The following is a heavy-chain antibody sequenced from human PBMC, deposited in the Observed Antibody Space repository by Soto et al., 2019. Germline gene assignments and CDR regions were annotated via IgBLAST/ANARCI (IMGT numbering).Heavy chain of an antibody. D-gene: IGHD2-21*02. CDR3: ARDQRLISRYYYYYGMDL. Sequence: GGSLRLSCAASGFTFSGYDMHWVRQATGKGLEWVSAIGTAGDTYYPGSVKGRFTISRENAKNSLYLQMNSLRAEDTAVYYCARDQRLISRYYYYYGMDLWSQGTTVIASS. J-gene: IGHJ6*02. V-gene: IGHV3-13*01. CDR1: GFTFSGYD. CDR2: IGTAGDT.